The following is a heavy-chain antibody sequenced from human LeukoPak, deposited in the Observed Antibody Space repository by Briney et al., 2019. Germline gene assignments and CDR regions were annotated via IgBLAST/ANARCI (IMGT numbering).Heavy chain of an antibody. D-gene: IGHD3-9*01. Sequence: PGGSLRLSCAASGFTFSSYGMHWVRQAPGKGLEWVAVIWYDGSNKYYADSVKGRFTISRDNSKNTLYLQMNSLRAEDTAVYYCARSYSLYYDILTGYPLGYWGQGTLVTVSS. J-gene: IGHJ4*02. CDR3: ARSYSLYYDILTGYPLGY. CDR1: GFTFSSYG. V-gene: IGHV3-33*01. CDR2: IWYDGSNK.